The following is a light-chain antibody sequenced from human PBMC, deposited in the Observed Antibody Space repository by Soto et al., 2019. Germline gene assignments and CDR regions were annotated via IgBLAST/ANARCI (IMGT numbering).Light chain of an antibody. CDR1: QSLSDS. Sequence: EIVMTQSPATLAVSPGERATLSCRASQSLSDSLAWYQQKRGQAPRLLIYDASSRAAGIPARFSGSGSGTEFTLTSSILQSEDVAVYCCQQYDNSPWTFGQGTKVEIK. CDR3: QQYDNSPWT. V-gene: IGKV3-15*01. CDR2: DAS. J-gene: IGKJ1*01.